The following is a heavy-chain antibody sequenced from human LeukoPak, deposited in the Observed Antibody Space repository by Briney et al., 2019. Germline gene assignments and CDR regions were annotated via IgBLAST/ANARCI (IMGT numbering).Heavy chain of an antibody. CDR1: GYSFTSYD. CDR3: ARGPGYCTNGVCYNYFYYYMDV. D-gene: IGHD2-8*01. J-gene: IGHJ6*03. V-gene: IGHV1-8*03. CDR2: MNPNSGNT. Sequence: ASVKVSCKASGYSFTSYDINWVRHATGQGLEWMGWMNPNSGNTGYAQKFQGRVTITRNTSISTAYMELSSLRSEDTAVYYCARGPGYCTNGVCYNYFYYYMDVWGKGTTVTVSS.